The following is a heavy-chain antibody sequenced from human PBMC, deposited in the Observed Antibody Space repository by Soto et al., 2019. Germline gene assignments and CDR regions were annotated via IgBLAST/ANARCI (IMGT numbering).Heavy chain of an antibody. D-gene: IGHD4-17*01. V-gene: IGHV4-39*01. J-gene: IGHJ6*02. CDR1: GGSISSSSYY. Sequence: SETLSLTCTVSGGSISSSSYYWGWIRQPPGKGLEWIGNINHSGSAYYNPSLKSRVTISIDTSKNQFSLRLSSVTAADTAVYYCARHGVDYGDYASYYYYGMDVWGRGTTVTVSS. CDR3: ARHGVDYGDYASYYYYGMDV. CDR2: INHSGSA.